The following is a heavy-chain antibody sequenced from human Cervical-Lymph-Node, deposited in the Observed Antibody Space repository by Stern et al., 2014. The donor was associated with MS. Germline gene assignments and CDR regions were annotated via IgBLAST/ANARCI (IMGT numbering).Heavy chain of an antibody. Sequence: EVQLVQSGAEVKKPGESLKISCRTSGYTFSNFWIGWVRQMPGKGLEWMGVIYPADSDTTYSPSFQGQVTISADESISTAYLQWRSLKASDTAMYYCVRRRDSAGYDTFDLWGQGTIIVSS. CDR3: VRRRDSAGYDTFDL. CDR2: IYPADSDT. D-gene: IGHD3-22*01. CDR1: GYTFSNFW. V-gene: IGHV5-51*01. J-gene: IGHJ3*01.